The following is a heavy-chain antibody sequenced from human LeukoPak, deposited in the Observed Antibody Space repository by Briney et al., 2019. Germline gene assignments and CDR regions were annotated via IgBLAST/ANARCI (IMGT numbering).Heavy chain of an antibody. V-gene: IGHV5-51*01. D-gene: IGHD5-24*01. Sequence: GESLRISCKGSGYSFTTYWIAWVRQMPGKGLEWMGIIYPGDSDTRYSPSFQGQVTMSADRSISTAYLQWSSLKASDTAMYYCARGWIQSGLDYWGQGTLVTVSS. CDR1: GYSFTTYW. CDR2: IYPGDSDT. CDR3: ARGWIQSGLDY. J-gene: IGHJ4*02.